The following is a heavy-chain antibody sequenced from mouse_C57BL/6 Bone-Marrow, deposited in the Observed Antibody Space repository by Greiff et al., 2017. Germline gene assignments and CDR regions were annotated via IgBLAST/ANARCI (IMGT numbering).Heavy chain of an antibody. CDR1: GYTFTSYW. CDR3: ARWVYDGYRFFDY. D-gene: IGHD2-3*01. V-gene: IGHV1-7*01. CDR2: INPSSGYT. J-gene: IGHJ2*01. Sequence: QVQLQQSGAELAKPGASVKLSCKASGYTFTSYWMHWVKQRPGQGLEWIGYINPSSGYTKYNQKFKDKATLTADKSSSTAYMQLSSLTYEDSAVYCCARWVYDGYRFFDYWGQGTTLTVSS.